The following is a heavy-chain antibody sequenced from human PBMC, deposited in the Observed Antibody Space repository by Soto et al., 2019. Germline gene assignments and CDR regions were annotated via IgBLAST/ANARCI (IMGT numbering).Heavy chain of an antibody. D-gene: IGHD1-26*01. Sequence: QVQLQESGPGLVKPSETLSLTCTVSGGSISSYYWSWIRQPPGKGLEWIGYIYYSGSTNYNPSLKSRDTISVDTSKNQFSMKLSSVTAADTAVYYCARKSGSHDYWGQGTLVTVSS. J-gene: IGHJ4*02. CDR3: ARKSGSHDY. CDR1: GGSISSYY. V-gene: IGHV4-59*01. CDR2: IYYSGST.